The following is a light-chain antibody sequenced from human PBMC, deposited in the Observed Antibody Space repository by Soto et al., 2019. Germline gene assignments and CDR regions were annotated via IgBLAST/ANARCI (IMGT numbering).Light chain of an antibody. CDR2: DNN. CDR1: SSNIGNNY. J-gene: IGLJ2*01. V-gene: IGLV1-51*01. CDR3: GTWDSSLSCVV. Sequence: QSVLTQPPSVSAAPGQKVPISCSGSSSNIGNNYVSWSQQLPGTAPKLLIYDNNKRPSGIPDRFSGSKSGTSATLGITGLQTGDEADYYCGTWDSSLSCVVFGGGTKVTVL.